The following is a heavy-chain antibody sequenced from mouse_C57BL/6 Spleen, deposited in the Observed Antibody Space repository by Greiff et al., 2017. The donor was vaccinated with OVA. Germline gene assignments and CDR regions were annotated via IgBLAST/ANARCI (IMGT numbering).Heavy chain of an antibody. CDR3: AREIYYGSSWFAY. CDR1: GYTFTDYY. J-gene: IGHJ3*01. D-gene: IGHD1-1*01. V-gene: IGHV1-26*01. Sequence: VQLQQSGPELVKPGASVKISCKASGYTFTDYYMNWVKQSHGKSLEWIGDINPNNGGTSYNQKFKGKATLTVDKSSSTAYMELRSLTSEDSAVYYCAREIYYGSSWFAYWGQGTLVTVSA. CDR2: INPNNGGT.